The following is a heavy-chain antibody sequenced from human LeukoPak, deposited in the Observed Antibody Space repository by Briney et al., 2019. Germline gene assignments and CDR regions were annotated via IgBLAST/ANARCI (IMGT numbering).Heavy chain of an antibody. CDR1: GGSISSYY. CDR3: AREGSYYRSDY. V-gene: IGHV4-59*01. CDR2: IYYSGST. Sequence: SETLSLTCTVSGGSISSYYWSWIRQPPGEGLEWIGYIYYSGSTNYNPSLKSRVTISVDTSKNQFSLKLSSVTAADTAVYYCAREGSYYRSDYWGQGTLVTVSS. D-gene: IGHD1-26*01. J-gene: IGHJ4*02.